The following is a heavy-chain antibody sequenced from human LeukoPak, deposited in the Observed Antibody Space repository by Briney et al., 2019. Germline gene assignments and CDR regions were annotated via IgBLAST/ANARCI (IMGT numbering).Heavy chain of an antibody. CDR2: IYHSGST. D-gene: IGHD3-22*01. Sequence: SETLSLTCAVSGGSISSGGYSWSWIRQPPGKGLEWIGYIYHSGSTYYNPSLKSRVTISVGRSKNQFSLKLSSVTAADTAVYYCARVRITMIVAAARAFDYWGQGTLVTVSS. CDR3: ARVRITMIVAAARAFDY. J-gene: IGHJ4*02. V-gene: IGHV4-30-2*01. CDR1: GGSISSGGYS.